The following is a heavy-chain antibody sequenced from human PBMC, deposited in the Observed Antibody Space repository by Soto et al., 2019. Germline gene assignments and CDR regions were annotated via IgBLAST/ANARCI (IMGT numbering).Heavy chain of an antibody. CDR1: GFTFSSSV. D-gene: IGHD6-19*01. CDR2: TSYDGSSG. J-gene: IGHJ4*02. V-gene: IGHV3-30*18. CDR3: AKSPPAVAGYFDY. Sequence: GGSLRLSCAASGFTFSSSVMHWVRQAPGKGLEWVAVTSYDGSSGYYADSVRGRFTISRDNSKNTLYLQMNSLRAEDTAVYYCAKSPPAVAGYFDYWGQGTLVTVSS.